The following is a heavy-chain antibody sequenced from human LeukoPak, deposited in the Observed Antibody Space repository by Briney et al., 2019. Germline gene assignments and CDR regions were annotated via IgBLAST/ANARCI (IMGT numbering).Heavy chain of an antibody. CDR3: ARGFASSWYYFDY. CDR2: IYYTGST. CDR1: GGSISSFY. J-gene: IGHJ4*02. D-gene: IGHD6-13*01. Sequence: PSETLSLTCTVSGGSISSFYWSWIRQPPGKGLEWIGYIYYTGSTNYNPSLKSRVTISVDTSKNQFSLKLSSVTAADTAVYYCARGFASSWYYFDYWGQGTLVTVSS. V-gene: IGHV4-59*01.